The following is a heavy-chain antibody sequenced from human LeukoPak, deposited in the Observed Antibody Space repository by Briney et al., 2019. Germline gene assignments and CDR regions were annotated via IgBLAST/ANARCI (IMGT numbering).Heavy chain of an antibody. Sequence: SETLSLTCNASGGPISSSSNYWGWICQPPGKGLEWIGSIYYSGSTYYNPSLKSRVTISVDTSKNQFSLKLSSVTAADTAVYYCARGSFKLGSSGWFDPWGQGTLVTVSS. J-gene: IGHJ5*02. V-gene: IGHV4-39*07. CDR2: IYYSGST. CDR3: ARGSFKLGSSGWFDP. D-gene: IGHD6-6*01. CDR1: GGPISSSSNY.